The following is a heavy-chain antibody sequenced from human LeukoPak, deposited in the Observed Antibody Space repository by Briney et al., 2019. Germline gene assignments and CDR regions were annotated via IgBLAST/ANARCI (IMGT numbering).Heavy chain of an antibody. Sequence: SVKVSCKASGGTFSSYAISWVRQAPGQGLEWMGGIIPIFGTANYAQKFQGRVTITADESTSTAYMELSSLRSEDTAVYYCARASWGYCSSTSCYDWFDPWGQGTLVTVSS. D-gene: IGHD2-2*01. J-gene: IGHJ5*02. CDR1: GGTFSSYA. V-gene: IGHV1-69*13. CDR3: ARASWGYCSSTSCYDWFDP. CDR2: IIPIFGTA.